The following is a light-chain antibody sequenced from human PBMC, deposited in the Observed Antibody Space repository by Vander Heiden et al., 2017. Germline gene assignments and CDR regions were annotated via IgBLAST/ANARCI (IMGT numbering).Light chain of an antibody. CDR2: TDH. J-gene: IGLJ3*02. CDR1: SSNIGSYT. CDR3: GGWDCKLNGWV. V-gene: IGLV1-44*01. Sequence: QSVLTQPPSASATPGQTVTISCSGSSSNIGSYTVNWYQHLPGTAPKLLIHTDHQRPSGVPDRFSASKSGPSASLAIRWLQSGDEADYYCGGWDCKLNGWVFGGGTKLTVL.